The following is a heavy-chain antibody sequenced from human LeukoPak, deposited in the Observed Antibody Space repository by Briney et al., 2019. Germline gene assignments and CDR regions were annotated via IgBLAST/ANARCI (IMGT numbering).Heavy chain of an antibody. Sequence: GGSLRLSCSASGFPFSSYAMHWVRQAPGKGLEYVSAISDSGGSTYYADSVQGRFTISRDNSKNTLYLQMSSLRAEDTAVYFCVRGYSFGPYGMDVWGQGTTVTVSS. CDR3: VRGYSFGPYGMDV. CDR1: GFPFSSYA. J-gene: IGHJ6*02. V-gene: IGHV3-64D*09. D-gene: IGHD2-15*01. CDR2: ISDSGGST.